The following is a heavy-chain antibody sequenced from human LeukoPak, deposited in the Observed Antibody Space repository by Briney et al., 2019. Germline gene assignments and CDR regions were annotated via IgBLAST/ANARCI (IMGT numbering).Heavy chain of an antibody. J-gene: IGHJ4*02. Sequence: PSETLSLTCAVSGVSLDDHYWNWVRQTPGKGLEWIGEINHSGYTNDSPSLKSRVTLSIDTSRKQFSLNLRSVTVADTDIYYCTGMTAGHDYWGQGTLVTVSS. CDR3: TGMTAGHDY. D-gene: IGHD2-21*02. CDR2: INHSGYT. CDR1: GVSLDDHY. V-gene: IGHV4-34*01.